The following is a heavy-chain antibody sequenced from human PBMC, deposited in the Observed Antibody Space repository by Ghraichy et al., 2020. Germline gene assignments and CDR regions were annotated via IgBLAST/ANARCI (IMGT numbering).Heavy chain of an antibody. V-gene: IGHV4-34*01. Sequence: SETLSLTCAVYGGSFSGYYWSWIRQPPGKGLEWIGEINHSGSTNYNPSLKSRVTISVDTSKNQFSLKLSSVTAADTAVYYCARPGLYYYYGMDVWGQGTTVTVSS. J-gene: IGHJ6*02. CDR3: ARPGLYYYYGMDV. CDR1: GGSFSGYY. CDR2: INHSGST.